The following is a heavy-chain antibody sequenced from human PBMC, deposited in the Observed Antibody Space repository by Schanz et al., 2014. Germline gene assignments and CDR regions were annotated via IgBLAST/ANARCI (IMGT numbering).Heavy chain of an antibody. V-gene: IGHV3-30*18. CDR1: GFTVRSYA. Sequence: QVQLVESGGGVVQPGRSLRLSCAASGFTVRSYAMHWVRQAPGKGLEWVAVVCYDGSKKYYADSVKGRFTTSRDNSKNTVYLQMDSLRPEDTAVYYCAKQFLSYYFY. J-gene: IGHJ6*01. CDR3: AKQFLSYYFY. CDR2: VCYDGSKK.